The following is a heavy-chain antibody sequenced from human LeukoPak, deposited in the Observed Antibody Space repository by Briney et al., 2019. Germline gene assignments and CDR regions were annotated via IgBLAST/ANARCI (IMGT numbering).Heavy chain of an antibody. D-gene: IGHD6-19*01. CDR1: GFTFNNYV. V-gene: IGHV3-23*01. Sequence: GGSLRLSCAASGFTFNNYVMSWVRQAPGKGLEWVSTINGGGYNTYYADSVKGRFTISRGNSKNTLSLQVNTLRAEDTAVYYCARASGIYGSGWYFDYWGQGTLVTVSS. CDR2: INGGGYNT. J-gene: IGHJ4*02. CDR3: ARASGIYGSGWYFDY.